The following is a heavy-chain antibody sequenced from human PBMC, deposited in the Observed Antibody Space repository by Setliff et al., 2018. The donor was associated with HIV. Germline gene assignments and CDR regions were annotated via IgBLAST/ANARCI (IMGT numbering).Heavy chain of an antibody. V-gene: IGHV1-18*01. CDR2: ISTHNDDT. CDR3: ARDRQDYSAGSYIYYFDY. D-gene: IGHD3-10*01. CDR1: GYTFTTYA. J-gene: IGHJ4*02. Sequence: ASVKVSCKASGYTFTTYAISWVRQAPGRGLEWMGWISTHNDDTDYAQKFQGRVTMTRDTSTSTVYMELRSLRSDDTAVYYCARDRQDYSAGSYIYYFDYWGQGTLVTVSS.